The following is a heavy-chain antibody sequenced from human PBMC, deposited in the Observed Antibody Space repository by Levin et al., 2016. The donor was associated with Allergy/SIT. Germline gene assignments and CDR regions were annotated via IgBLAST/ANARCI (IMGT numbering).Heavy chain of an antibody. J-gene: IGHJ4*02. D-gene: IGHD6-13*01. V-gene: IGHV1-18*01. Sequence: ASVKVSCKASGYTFTSYGISWVRQAPGQGLEWMGWISAYNGNTNYAQKLQGRVTMTTDTSTSTAYMELRSLRSDDTAVYYCARDQEDEWQQLVLARERTLDYWGQGTLVTVSS. CDR3: ARDQEDEWQQLVLARERTLDY. CDR1: GYTFTSYG. CDR2: ISAYNGNT.